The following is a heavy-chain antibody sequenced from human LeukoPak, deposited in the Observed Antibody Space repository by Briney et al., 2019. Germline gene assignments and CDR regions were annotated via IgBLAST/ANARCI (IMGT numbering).Heavy chain of an antibody. CDR1: GFTFSDYY. CDR2: ISSSGSTI. J-gene: IGHJ4*02. Sequence: GGSLRLSRAASGFTFSDYYMSWIRQAPGKGLEWVSYISSSGSTIYYADSVKGRFTISRDNAKNSLYLQMNSLRAEDTAVYYCARPKSAYGSGSYYLVGWGQGTLVTVSS. V-gene: IGHV3-11*01. D-gene: IGHD3-10*01. CDR3: ARPKSAYGSGSYYLVG.